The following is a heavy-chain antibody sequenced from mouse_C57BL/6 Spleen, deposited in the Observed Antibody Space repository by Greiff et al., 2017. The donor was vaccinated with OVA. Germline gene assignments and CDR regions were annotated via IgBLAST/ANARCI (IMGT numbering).Heavy chain of an antibody. CDR3: ARIYGSRGFAY. J-gene: IGHJ3*01. CDR2: IDPSDSYT. D-gene: IGHD1-1*01. Sequence: VQLQQPGAELVMPGASVKLSCKASGYTFTSYWMHWVKQRPGQGLEWIGEIDPSDSYTNYNQKFKGKSTLTVDKSSSTAYMQLSSLTSEDSAVYYCARIYGSRGFAYWGQGTLVTVSA. CDR1: GYTFTSYW. V-gene: IGHV1-69*01.